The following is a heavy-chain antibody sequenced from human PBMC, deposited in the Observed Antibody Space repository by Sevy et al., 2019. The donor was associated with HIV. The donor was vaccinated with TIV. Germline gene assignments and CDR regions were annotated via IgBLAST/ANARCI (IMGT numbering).Heavy chain of an antibody. D-gene: IGHD4-17*01. CDR3: ARLYGDYSCCYYYYYMDV. V-gene: IGHV4-59*01. CDR2: IYYSGST. CDR1: GGSISSYY. Sequence: SETLSLTCTVSGGSISSYYWSWIRQPPGKGLEWIGYIYYSGSTNYNPSLKSRVTISVDTSKNQFSLKLSSVTAADTAVYYCARLYGDYSCCYYYYYMDVWGKGTTVTVSS. J-gene: IGHJ6*03.